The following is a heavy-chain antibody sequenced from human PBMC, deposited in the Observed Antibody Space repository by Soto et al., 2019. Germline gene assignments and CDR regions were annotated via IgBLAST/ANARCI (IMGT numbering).Heavy chain of an antibody. CDR3: AHRVLRTVFGLVTTTAIYFDF. V-gene: IGHV2-5*02. J-gene: IGHJ4*02. D-gene: IGHD3-3*01. CDR2: IYWDDDK. Sequence: QITLNESGPTVVRPTETLTLTCRFSGFSLTTSGVGVGWIRQSPGKAPEWLELIYWDDDKRYSASLKSRLTITKDTSKDRVVLTVSDLDPTDTATYYCAHRVLRTVFGLVTTTAIYFDFWGQGTPVAVSS. CDR1: GFSLTTSGVG.